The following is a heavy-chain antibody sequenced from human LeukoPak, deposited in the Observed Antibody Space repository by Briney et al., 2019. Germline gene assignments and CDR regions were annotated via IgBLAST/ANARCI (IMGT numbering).Heavy chain of an antibody. J-gene: IGHJ4*02. CDR2: IRSRSAGGTT. V-gene: IGHV3-15*01. CDR1: GLTFNNAW. Sequence: GGSLGLSCAASGLTFNNAWMSWVRQAPGKGLEWVGRIRSRSAGGTTDYGAPVKGRFTISRADSKNTLYLQMNSLKTEDTAVYYCSTGGGTHDYWGQGTLVTVSS. CDR3: STGGGTHDY. D-gene: IGHD2-15*01.